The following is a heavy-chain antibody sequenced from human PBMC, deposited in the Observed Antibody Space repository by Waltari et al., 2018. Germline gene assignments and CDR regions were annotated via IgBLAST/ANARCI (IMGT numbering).Heavy chain of an antibody. J-gene: IGHJ4*02. Sequence: EVQLVESGGGLVQPGVSLRLSCAASGLPFSSYWMTWVRQAPGKGLEWVAIIKQDGSEKHYVDSVKGRFTISRDNAKNSLYLQMNSLRVEDTAIYYCARGNWAPFDYWGQGTLVTVSS. CDR2: IKQDGSEK. CDR1: GLPFSSYW. CDR3: ARGNWAPFDY. D-gene: IGHD7-27*01. V-gene: IGHV3-7*01.